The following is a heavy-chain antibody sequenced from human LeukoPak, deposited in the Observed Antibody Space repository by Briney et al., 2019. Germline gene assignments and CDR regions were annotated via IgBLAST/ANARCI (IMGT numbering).Heavy chain of an antibody. J-gene: IGHJ4*02. CDR3: ARESSSWDMYFDY. CDR2: IKQDGSEK. Sequence: GGSLRLSCAASGFTFSSYWMSWVRQAPGKGLEWVANIKQDGSEKYYVDSVKGRFTISRDNAKNSLYLQMNSLRAEDTAVYYCARESSSWDMYFDYWGQGTLVTVSS. V-gene: IGHV3-7*01. CDR1: GFTFSSYW. D-gene: IGHD6-13*01.